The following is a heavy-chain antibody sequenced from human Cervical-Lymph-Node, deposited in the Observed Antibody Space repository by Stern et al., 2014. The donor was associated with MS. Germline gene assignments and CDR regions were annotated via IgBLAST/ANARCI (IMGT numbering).Heavy chain of an antibody. J-gene: IGHJ6*02. Sequence: QVQLVQSGPGLVKASGTLSLTCAVSGGSISSRHWWSWVRQVPGKGLEWLGGIEQGGTTNYNPSFKSRITISRDTSKSQFSLDFMSVTAADTAVYYCSSVEFRYGMEVWGQGTTVTVSS. CDR3: SSVEFRYGMEV. CDR2: IEQGGTT. CDR1: GGSISSRHW. V-gene: IGHV4-4*02. D-gene: IGHD3-10*01.